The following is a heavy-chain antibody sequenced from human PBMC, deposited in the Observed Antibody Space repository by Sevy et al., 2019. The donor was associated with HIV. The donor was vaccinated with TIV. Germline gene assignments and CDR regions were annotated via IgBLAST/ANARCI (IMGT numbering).Heavy chain of an antibody. CDR2: LYDTGST. CDR1: GGSMGSYY. CDR3: PREGGLVDYGMDV. V-gene: IGHV4-59*01. D-gene: IGHD3-9*01. Sequence: SETLSLTCTVSGGSMGSYYWTWIRQPPGKGLEWIGYLYDTGSTNYNPSLESRVTISIDTSKNQFSLNLSYVTAADTAVYYCPREGGLVDYGMDVWGQGITVTVSS. J-gene: IGHJ6*02.